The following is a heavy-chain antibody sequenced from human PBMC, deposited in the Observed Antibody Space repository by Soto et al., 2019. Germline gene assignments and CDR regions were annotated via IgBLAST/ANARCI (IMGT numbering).Heavy chain of an antibody. Sequence: QVQLVESGGGVVQPGRSLRLSCAASGFTFSSYAMHWVRQAPGKGLEWVAVISYDGSNKYYADSVKGRFTISRDNSKNTLYLQMNSLRAEDTAVYYCARDGQWLVLDYWGQGTLVTVSS. CDR3: ARDGQWLVLDY. J-gene: IGHJ4*02. V-gene: IGHV3-30-3*01. D-gene: IGHD6-19*01. CDR1: GFTFSSYA. CDR2: ISYDGSNK.